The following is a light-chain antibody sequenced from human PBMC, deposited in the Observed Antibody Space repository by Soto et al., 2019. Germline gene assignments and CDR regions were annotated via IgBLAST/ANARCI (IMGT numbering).Light chain of an antibody. CDR1: QGITTF. V-gene: IGKV1-17*03. Sequence: DIQMTQSPSVVSASVGDTVTVTCRASQGITTFLAWFRQRPGRVPERLIYGASSLQSGVPSRFSGRGSGTEFTLTISSLQPEDFGIYYCLQHNSCPYTFGPGTKLEIK. J-gene: IGKJ2*01. CDR2: GAS. CDR3: LQHNSCPYT.